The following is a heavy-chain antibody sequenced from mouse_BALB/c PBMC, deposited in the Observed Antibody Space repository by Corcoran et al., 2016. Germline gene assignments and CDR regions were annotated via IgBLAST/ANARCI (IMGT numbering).Heavy chain of an antibody. CDR1: GFNIKDTY. CDR2: LDPANGNT. Sequence: EVQLQQSGAELVKPGASVKLSCTASGFNIKDTYMHWVTQRPDQGLEWIGRLDPANGNTKYDPKFQGKATITADTSSNTAYLQLSSLTSEDTAVYYCAREFSHYYGSSPSCAYWGQGTLVTVS. CDR3: AREFSHYYGSSPSCAY. V-gene: IGHV14-3*02. D-gene: IGHD1-1*01. J-gene: IGHJ3*01.